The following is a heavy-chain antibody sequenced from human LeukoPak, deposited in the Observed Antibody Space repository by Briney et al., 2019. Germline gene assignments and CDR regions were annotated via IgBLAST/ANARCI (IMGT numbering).Heavy chain of an antibody. J-gene: IGHJ4*02. CDR3: ARDGSTYRSSSEGFDY. V-gene: IGHV1-2*02. Sequence: GASVKVSCKASGYTFTGYYMHWVRQAPGQVLEWMGWINPNSGGTNYAQKFQGRVTMTRDTSISTAYMELSRLRSDDTAVYYCARDGSTYRSSSEGFDYWGQGTLVTVSS. CDR1: GYTFTGYY. CDR2: INPNSGGT. D-gene: IGHD6-6*01.